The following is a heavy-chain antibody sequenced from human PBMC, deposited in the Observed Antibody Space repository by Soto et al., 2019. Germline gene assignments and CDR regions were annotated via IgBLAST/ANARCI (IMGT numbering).Heavy chain of an antibody. CDR2: INAGNGNT. Sequence: QVQLVQSGAEEKKPGASVKVSCKAPGYTFTSYALHWVRQAPGQRLEGMGWINAGNGNTKYSQKFQGRVTITRDTSASTANMELSSLRSEDTAVYYCARSIVVVTALDYWGQGTLVTVSS. D-gene: IGHD2-21*02. V-gene: IGHV1-3*05. J-gene: IGHJ4*02. CDR3: ARSIVVVTALDY. CDR1: GYTFTSYA.